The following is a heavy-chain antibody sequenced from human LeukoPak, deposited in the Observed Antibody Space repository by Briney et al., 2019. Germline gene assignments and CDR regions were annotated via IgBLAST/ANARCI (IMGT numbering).Heavy chain of an antibody. J-gene: IGHJ5*02. V-gene: IGHV1-2*04. Sequence: ASVKVSCKASGYTFTGYYMHWVRQAPGQGLEWMGWINPNSGGTNYAQKFQGWVTMTRDTSISTAYMELSRLRSEDTAIYYCAKETPNTGWFDPWGQGTLVTVSS. D-gene: IGHD1-14*01. CDR1: GYTFTGYY. CDR3: AKETPNTGWFDP. CDR2: INPNSGGT.